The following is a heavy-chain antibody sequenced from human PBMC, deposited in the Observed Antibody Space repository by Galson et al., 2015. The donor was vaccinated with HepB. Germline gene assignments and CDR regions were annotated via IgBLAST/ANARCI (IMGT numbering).Heavy chain of an antibody. CDR3: ATGVVTATPFDY. CDR1: GYTLTELP. CDR2: FDPEDGET. J-gene: IGHJ4*02. V-gene: IGHV1-24*01. Sequence: SVKVSCKVSGYTLTELPMHWVRQAPGKGLEWMGGFDPEDGETIYAQKFQGRVTMTEDTSTDTAYMELSSLRSEDTAVYYCATGVVTATPFDYWGQGTLVTVSS. D-gene: IGHD2-21*02.